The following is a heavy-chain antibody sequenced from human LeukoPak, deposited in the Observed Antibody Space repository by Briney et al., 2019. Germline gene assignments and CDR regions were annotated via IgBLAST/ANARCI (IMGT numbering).Heavy chain of an antibody. J-gene: IGHJ3*02. D-gene: IGHD1-26*01. CDR2: ISSSSSYI. V-gene: IGHV3-21*01. CDR3: ARGGSYYGDAFDI. Sequence: GGSLRLSCAASGFTFSSYTMNWVRQAPGKGLEWVSSISSSSSYIYYADSMKGRFTISRDNAKNSLYLQMNSLRAEDTAVYYCARGGSYYGDAFDIWGQGTMVTVSS. CDR1: GFTFSSYT.